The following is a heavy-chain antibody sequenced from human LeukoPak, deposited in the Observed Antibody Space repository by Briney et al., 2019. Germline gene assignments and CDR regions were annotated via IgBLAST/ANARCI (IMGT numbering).Heavy chain of an antibody. V-gene: IGHV1-2*02. CDR3: ARGPVTDGSGSYSGSRPWDY. CDR1: GYTFTGYY. CDR2: INPNSGGA. D-gene: IGHD3-10*01. J-gene: IGHJ4*02. Sequence: ASVNVSCTASGYTFTGYYIHWVRQAPGQGLERMAWINPNSGGAKYPQKFQGRGTMTSDTAITTDYMELTTLRSDDTALYYCARGPVTDGSGSYSGSRPWDYWGQGTLVTVSS.